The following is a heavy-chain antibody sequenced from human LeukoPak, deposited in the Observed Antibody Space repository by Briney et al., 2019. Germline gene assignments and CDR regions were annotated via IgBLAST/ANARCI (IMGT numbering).Heavy chain of an antibody. Sequence: SETLSLTCTVSGDSIFNSYWSWIRQSAGTGLEWIGRIYSSGLTDYNPSLKSRVTMSVDTSKNQFSLKLTSLTAADTAVYYCARGIGAATHEALDIWGLGTMVTVSS. CDR2: IYSSGLT. CDR1: GDSIFNSY. CDR3: ARGIGAATHEALDI. J-gene: IGHJ3*02. D-gene: IGHD3-10*01. V-gene: IGHV4-4*07.